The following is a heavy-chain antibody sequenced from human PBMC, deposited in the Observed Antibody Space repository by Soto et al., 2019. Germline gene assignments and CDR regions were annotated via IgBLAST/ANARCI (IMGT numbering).Heavy chain of an antibody. Sequence: GGSLRLSCAASGFTFSSYSMNWVRQAPGKGLEWVSGISGPGTNTYYADSVRGRFTISRDNSKNTLYLQMNGLRAEDTALFYCVKGRGDNTRIKDYFEYWGPGTLVTVSS. J-gene: IGHJ4*02. CDR2: ISGPGTNT. CDR1: GFTFSSYS. V-gene: IGHV3-23*01. CDR3: VKGRGDNTRIKDYFEY. D-gene: IGHD2-15*01.